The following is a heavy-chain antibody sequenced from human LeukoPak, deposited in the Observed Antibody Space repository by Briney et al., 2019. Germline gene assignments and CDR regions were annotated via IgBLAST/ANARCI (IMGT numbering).Heavy chain of an antibody. J-gene: IGHJ4*02. CDR2: IIPTFGTA. CDR1: GGTFSSYA. V-gene: IGHV1-69*05. CDR3: ARDTYYYDSSGYYYSPYYFDY. D-gene: IGHD3-22*01. Sequence: SVKVSCKASGGTFSSYAISWVRQALGQGLEWMGGIIPTFGTANYAQKFQGRVTITTDESTSTAYMELSSLRSEDTAVYYCARDTYYYDSSGYYYSPYYFDYWGQGTLVTVSS.